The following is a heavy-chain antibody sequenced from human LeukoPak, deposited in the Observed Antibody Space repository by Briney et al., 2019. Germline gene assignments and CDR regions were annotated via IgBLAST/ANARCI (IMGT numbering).Heavy chain of an antibody. D-gene: IGHD2-15*01. CDR2: INHSGST. CDR1: GGSFSGYY. CDR3: ARVGYCSGGSCYSRNYMDV. Sequence: MSSETLSLTCAVYGGSFSGYYWSWIRQPPGKGLEWIGEINHSGSTNYNPSLKSRVTISVDTSKNQFSLKLSSVTAADTAVYYCARVGYCSGGSCYSRNYMDVWGKGTTVTVSS. V-gene: IGHV4-34*01. J-gene: IGHJ6*03.